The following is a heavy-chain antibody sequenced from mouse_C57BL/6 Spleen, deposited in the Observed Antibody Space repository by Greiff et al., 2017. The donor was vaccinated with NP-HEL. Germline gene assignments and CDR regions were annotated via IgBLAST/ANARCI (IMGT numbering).Heavy chain of an antibody. J-gene: IGHJ4*01. CDR2: IRLKSDNYAT. V-gene: IGHV6-3*01. CDR3: NWDFYYAMDY. Sequence: EVMLVESGGGLVQPGGSMKLSCVASGFTFSNYWMNWVRQSPEKGLEWVAQIRLKSDNYATHYAESVKGRFTISRDDSKSSVYLQMNNLRAEDTGIYYCNWDFYYAMDYWGQGTSVTVSS. CDR1: GFTFSNYW. D-gene: IGHD4-1*01.